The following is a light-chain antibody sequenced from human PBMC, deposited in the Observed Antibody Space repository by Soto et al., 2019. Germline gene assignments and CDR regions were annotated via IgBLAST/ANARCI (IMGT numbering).Light chain of an antibody. Sequence: QSALTQPPSLSGTPGQSVTISCSGSSSNIEGNTVHWYQHLPGTAPKLLIYIDHNRPSGIPDRFSDSKSGTSASLAISGLQSADEADYYCATWDDDLNAAVFGGGTQLTVL. CDR2: IDH. CDR1: SSNIEGNT. V-gene: IGLV1-44*01. CDR3: ATWDDDLNAAV. J-gene: IGLJ7*01.